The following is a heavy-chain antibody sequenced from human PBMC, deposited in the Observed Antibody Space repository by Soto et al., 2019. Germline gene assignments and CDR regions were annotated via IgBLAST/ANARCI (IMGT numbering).Heavy chain of an antibody. Sequence: QVQLVQSGGEVKKPGASVKVSCKTSGYSFTTYGISWVRQAPGQGLEWMGWISAYNGNTNYAHKLQGRVTMTTDTSTSTAYMELRSLRSDATAVYYCAREGPAPYYYYGMDVWGQGSTVTVSS. CDR2: ISAYNGNT. V-gene: IGHV1-18*01. J-gene: IGHJ6*02. CDR1: GYSFTTYG. CDR3: AREGPAPYYYYGMDV.